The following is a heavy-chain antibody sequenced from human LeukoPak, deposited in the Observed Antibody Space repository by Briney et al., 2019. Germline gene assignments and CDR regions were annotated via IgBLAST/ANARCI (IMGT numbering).Heavy chain of an antibody. CDR3: ARVEMATDYYFDY. CDR2: IYYSGST. D-gene: IGHD5-24*01. J-gene: IGHJ4*02. Sequence: PSETLSLTCTVSGGSISSSSYYWGWIRQPPGKGLEWIGSIYYSGSTYYNPSLKGRVTISVDTSKNQFSLKLSSVTAADTAVYYCARVEMATDYYFDYWGQGTLVTVSS. V-gene: IGHV4-39*07. CDR1: GGSISSSSYY.